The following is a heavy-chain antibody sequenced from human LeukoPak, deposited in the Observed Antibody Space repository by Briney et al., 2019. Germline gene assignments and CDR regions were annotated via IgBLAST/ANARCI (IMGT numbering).Heavy chain of an antibody. V-gene: IGHV4-39*01. CDR2: IYHSGST. Sequence: SETLSLTCTVSGGSISSSTYYWGWIRQPPGKGLEWIGSIYHSGSTYYNPSLKSRVTISVDTSKNQFSLKLSSVTAADTAVYYCARPAFGGVIFFFDYWGQGTLVTVSS. CDR3: ARPAFGGVIFFFDY. D-gene: IGHD3-16*01. CDR1: GGSISSSTYY. J-gene: IGHJ4*02.